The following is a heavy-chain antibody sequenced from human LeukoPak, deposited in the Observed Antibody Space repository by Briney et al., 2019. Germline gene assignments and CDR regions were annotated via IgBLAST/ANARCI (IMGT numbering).Heavy chain of an antibody. V-gene: IGHV1-2*02. CDR3: ARESYCSGGSCYPYYYYMDV. CDR1: GYSFTDYS. CDR2: INPNSGGT. Sequence: ASVKVSCKASGYSFTDYSMHWVRQAPGQGLEWMGWINPNSGGTNYAQKFQGRVTMTRDTSISTAYMELSRLRSDDTAVYYCARESYCSGGSCYPYYYYMDVWGKGTTVTVSS. J-gene: IGHJ6*03. D-gene: IGHD2-15*01.